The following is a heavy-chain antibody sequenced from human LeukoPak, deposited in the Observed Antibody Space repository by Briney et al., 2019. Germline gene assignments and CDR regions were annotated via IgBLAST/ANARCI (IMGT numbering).Heavy chain of an antibody. D-gene: IGHD3-10*01. V-gene: IGHV4-39*01. CDR3: ARGEGNNLNLVRGVSRDYYGMDV. CDR2: IYYSGST. J-gene: IGHJ6*02. CDR1: GGSISSSSYS. Sequence: SETLSLTCTVSGGSISSSSYSWGWIRQPPGKGLEWIGSIYYSGSTYYNPSLKSRVTISVDTSKNQFSLKLSSVTAADTAVYYCARGEGNNLNLVRGVSRDYYGMDVWGQGTTVTVSS.